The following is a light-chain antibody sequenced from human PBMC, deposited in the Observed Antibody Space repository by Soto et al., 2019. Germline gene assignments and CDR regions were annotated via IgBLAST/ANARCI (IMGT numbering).Light chain of an antibody. CDR2: KAS. CDR3: QQYESYSPLT. J-gene: IGKJ4*01. CDR1: QTISSW. V-gene: IGKV1-5*03. Sequence: IPMTQTASTLPAAVADRVIITCPVSQTISSWLAWYQQKPGKAPKLLIYKASTLKSGVPSRFSGRRSGTEFTLTIAGLQPEDFATYYCQQYESYSPLTFGGGTKVDI.